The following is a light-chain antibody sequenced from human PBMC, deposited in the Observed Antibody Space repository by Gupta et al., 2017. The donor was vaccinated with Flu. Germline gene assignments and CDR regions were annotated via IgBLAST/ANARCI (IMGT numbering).Light chain of an antibody. Sequence: QSALTQPRPVSGSPGQPVTIPRTGTSSDVGGYNHVSWYQQHPGKAPKLMIYDVSQRPSGVPDRFSASKSGSTAYLTISGLQAEDEADYYCCSYTGTYTSRVFGGGTKLTV. CDR1: SSDVGGYNH. J-gene: IGLJ3*02. CDR3: CSYTGTYTSRV. V-gene: IGLV2-11*01. CDR2: DVS.